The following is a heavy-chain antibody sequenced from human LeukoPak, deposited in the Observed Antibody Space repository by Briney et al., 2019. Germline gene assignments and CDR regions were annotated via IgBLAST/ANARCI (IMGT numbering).Heavy chain of an antibody. Sequence: SGPTLVNPTQTLTLTCTFSGFSLSTRGVGVGWIRQPPGKALEWLALIYWDDDKRYSPSLKSRLTITKDTSKNQVVLTMTNMDPVDTATYYCAPTYSSSWYGFFDPWGQGTLVTVSS. J-gene: IGHJ5*02. D-gene: IGHD6-13*01. CDR3: APTYSSSWYGFFDP. CDR2: IYWDDDK. V-gene: IGHV2-5*02. CDR1: GFSLSTRGVG.